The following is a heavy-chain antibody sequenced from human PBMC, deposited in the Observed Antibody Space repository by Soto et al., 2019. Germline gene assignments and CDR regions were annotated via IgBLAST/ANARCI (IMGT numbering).Heavy chain of an antibody. J-gene: IGHJ4*02. CDR2: IYYSGST. Sequence: SETLSLTCTVSGGSISSSSYYWGWIRQPPGKGLEWIGSIYYSGSTYYNPSLKSRVTISVDTSKNQFSLKLSSVTAADTAVYYCARRVSNYGNYYFDYWGQGTLVTVSS. V-gene: IGHV4-39*01. CDR1: GGSISSSSYY. CDR3: ARRVSNYGNYYFDY. D-gene: IGHD4-4*01.